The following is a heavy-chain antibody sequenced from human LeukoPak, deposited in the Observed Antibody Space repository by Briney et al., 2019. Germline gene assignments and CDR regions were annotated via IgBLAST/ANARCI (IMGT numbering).Heavy chain of an antibody. CDR3: TRVGPIAARPRFDY. V-gene: IGHV3-49*04. Sequence: GGSPRLSCTASGFTFGDYAMSWVRQAPGKGLEWVGFIRSKAYGGTTEYAASVKGRFTISRDDSKSIAYLQMNSLKTEDTAVYYCTRVGPIAARPRFDYWGQGTLVTVSS. D-gene: IGHD6-6*01. J-gene: IGHJ4*02. CDR1: GFTFGDYA. CDR2: IRSKAYGGTT.